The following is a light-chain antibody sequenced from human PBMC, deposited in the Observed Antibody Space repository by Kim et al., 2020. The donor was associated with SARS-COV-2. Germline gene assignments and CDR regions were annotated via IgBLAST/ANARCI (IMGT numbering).Light chain of an antibody. J-gene: IGLJ2*01. CDR2: DVT. Sequence: QSALTQPHSVSGSPGQSITISCTGTTSDVGGYNYVSWFQLFPGKAPRLLIYDVTKRPSRVPDRFSGSKSGNTASLTISGLQADDEAEYFCCSYTSSSSRVFGEGTQLTVL. CDR3: CSYTSSSSRV. V-gene: IGLV2-11*01. CDR1: TSDVGGYNY.